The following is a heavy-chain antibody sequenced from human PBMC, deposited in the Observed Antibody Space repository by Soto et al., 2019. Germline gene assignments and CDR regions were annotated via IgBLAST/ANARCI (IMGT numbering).Heavy chain of an antibody. CDR3: ASHSYSGDDAFNV. CDR1: GYTFTSSG. Sequence: QVQLVQSGAEVKKPGASVKVSCKASGYTFTSSGISWVRQAPGQGLEWMGWISGYNDNTNYAQKLQGRVTMTTDTSTSTAEMELRSLRSDDTAVYYCASHSYSGDDAFNVWGQGTMVTVSS. D-gene: IGHD6-19*01. V-gene: IGHV1-18*01. CDR2: ISGYNDNT. J-gene: IGHJ3*01.